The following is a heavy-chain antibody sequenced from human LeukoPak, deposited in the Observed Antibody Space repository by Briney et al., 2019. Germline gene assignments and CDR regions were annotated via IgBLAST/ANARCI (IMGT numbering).Heavy chain of an antibody. CDR1: GYTFTSYG. D-gene: IGHD5-24*01. Sequence: ASVKVSCKASGYTFTSYGISWVRQAPGQGLEWMGWISAYNGNTNYAQKLQGRVTMTTDTSTSTAYMELRSLRSDDTAVYYCARAQIWVEMATDDAFDIWGQGTMVTVSS. CDR2: ISAYNGNT. V-gene: IGHV1-18*01. CDR3: ARAQIWVEMATDDAFDI. J-gene: IGHJ3*02.